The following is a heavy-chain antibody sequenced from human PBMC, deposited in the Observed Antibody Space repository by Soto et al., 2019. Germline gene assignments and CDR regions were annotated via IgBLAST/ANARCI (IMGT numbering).Heavy chain of an antibody. CDR2: IDNSGST. CDR3: ARGGQDFWSGPFDY. CDR1: GGSISNYF. V-gene: IGHV4-4*07. J-gene: IGHJ4*02. D-gene: IGHD3-3*01. Sequence: LSLTCTVSGGSISNYFCNWIRQPAGKGLEWIGRIDNSGSTNYNPSLKSRITMSADTSRNQFSLKLNSVTAADTAVYYCARGGQDFWSGPFDYSGQGALVTVYS.